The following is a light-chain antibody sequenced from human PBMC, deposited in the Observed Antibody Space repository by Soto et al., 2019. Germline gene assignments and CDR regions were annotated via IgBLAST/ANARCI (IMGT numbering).Light chain of an antibody. CDR1: SSKNGSNT. CDR3: AAWDDSLNGYV. CDR2: TDN. V-gene: IGLV1-44*01. Sequence: QSVLTQPPSASGTPGQGVPVSCSGSSSKNGSNTVNWYQQLPGTAPKLLIYTDNQRPSGVPDRFSGSKSGTSASLALSGLQSEDEADYYCAAWDDSLNGYVFGTGTKVTVL. J-gene: IGLJ1*01.